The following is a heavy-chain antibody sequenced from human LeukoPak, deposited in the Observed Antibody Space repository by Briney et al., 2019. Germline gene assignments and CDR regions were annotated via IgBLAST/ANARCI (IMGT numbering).Heavy chain of an antibody. V-gene: IGHV4-59*12. Sequence: PSETLSLTCTVSGGSISSYYWNWIRQPPGKGLEWIGYIFYSGSTNYNPSLKSRVTISVDTPTNQFSLKLSSVTAADTAVYHCASIVVLPAAIRWFDPWGQGTLVTVSS. CDR2: IFYSGST. J-gene: IGHJ5*02. D-gene: IGHD2-2*01. CDR3: ASIVVLPAAIRWFDP. CDR1: GGSISSYY.